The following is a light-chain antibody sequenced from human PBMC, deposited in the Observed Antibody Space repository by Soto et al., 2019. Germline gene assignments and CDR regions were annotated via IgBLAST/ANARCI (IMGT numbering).Light chain of an antibody. CDR1: QDISNY. V-gene: IGKV1-33*01. Sequence: IQMTQSPSSLSASVGDRVTITCQASQDISNYLNWYQQKPGKAPKLLIYDASNLETGVPSRFSGSGSGTDFTFTISSLQPEDIATYYCQQYDNLPLPFGGGTK. CDR2: DAS. CDR3: QQYDNLPLP. J-gene: IGKJ4*01.